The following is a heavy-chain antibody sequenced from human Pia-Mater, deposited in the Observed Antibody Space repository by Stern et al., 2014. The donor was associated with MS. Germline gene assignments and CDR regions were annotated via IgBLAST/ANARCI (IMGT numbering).Heavy chain of an antibody. CDR3: ARAYTYYSNSAGY. J-gene: IGHJ4*02. D-gene: IGHD3-10*01. CDR1: GGTFSNYE. Sequence: QVQLVQSGAEVKKPGSSVKVSCKASGGTFSNYEITWVRQAPGQGLEWLGGIIPTFDTPTYAQKFQDRVTISADESTNTAYLELNGLKSDDTAIYFCARAYTYYSNSAGYWGQGTLVTVSS. CDR2: IIPTFDTP. V-gene: IGHV1-69*01.